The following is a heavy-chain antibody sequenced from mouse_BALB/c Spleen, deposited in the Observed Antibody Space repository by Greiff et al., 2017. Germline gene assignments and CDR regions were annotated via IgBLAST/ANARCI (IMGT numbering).Heavy chain of an antibody. V-gene: IGHV5-12-1*01. CDR2: ISSGGGST. J-gene: IGHJ4*01. CDR3: ARSYGDY. CDR1: GFAFSSYD. Sequence: EVHLVESGGGLVKPGGSLKLSCAASGFAFSSYDMSWVRQTPEKRLEWVAYISSGGGSTYYPDTVKGRFTISRDNAKNTLYLQMSSLKSEDTAMYYCARSYGDYWGQGTSVTVSS. D-gene: IGHD1-1*01.